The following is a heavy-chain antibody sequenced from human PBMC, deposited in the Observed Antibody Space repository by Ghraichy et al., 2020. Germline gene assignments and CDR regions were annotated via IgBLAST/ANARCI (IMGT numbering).Heavy chain of an antibody. J-gene: IGHJ4*02. CDR1: GGSISSSSYY. CDR2: IYYSGST. D-gene: IGHD6-13*01. Sequence: SETLSLTCTVSGGSISSSSYYWGWIRQPPGKGLEWIGSIYYSGSTYYNPSLKSRVTISVDTSKNQFSLKLSSVTAADTAVYYCARRSPYSSSCWGQGTLVTVSS. CDR3: ARRSPYSSSC. V-gene: IGHV4-39*01.